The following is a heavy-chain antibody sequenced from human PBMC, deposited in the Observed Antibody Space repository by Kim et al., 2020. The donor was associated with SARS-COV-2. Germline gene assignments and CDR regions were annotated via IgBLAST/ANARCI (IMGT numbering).Heavy chain of an antibody. CDR3: ARGRSFDY. CDR2: ISGSGGSTT. J-gene: IGHJ4*02. Sequence: GGSLRLSCAASGFTFSNYAMSWVRQAPGKGLEWVSLISGSGGSTTYYADSVKGRFTISRDNSKNTLYLQMNSLRAEDTAVYYCARGRSFDYWGQGTLVTVSS. CDR1: GFTFSNYA. V-gene: IGHV3-23*01.